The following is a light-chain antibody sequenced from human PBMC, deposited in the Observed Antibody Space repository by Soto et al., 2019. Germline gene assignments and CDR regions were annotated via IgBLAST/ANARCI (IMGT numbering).Light chain of an antibody. CDR3: QQRSNWPPIT. V-gene: IGKV3-11*01. J-gene: IGKJ5*01. Sequence: EIVMTQSPATLSVSPGERTTLSCRASQSVSDKLAWYQQKPGQAPRLLIYDASNRATGIPARFSGSGSGTDFTLTISSLEPEDFAVYYCQQRSNWPPITFGQGTRLEIK. CDR2: DAS. CDR1: QSVSDK.